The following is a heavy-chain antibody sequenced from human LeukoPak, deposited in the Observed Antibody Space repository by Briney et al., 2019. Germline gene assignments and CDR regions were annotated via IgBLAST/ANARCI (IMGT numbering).Heavy chain of an antibody. V-gene: IGHV4-59*11. CDR2: VSYTGRT. CDR3: ARLLDNDIRGDPDTFDV. D-gene: IGHD3-22*01. CDR1: GGSLSGHY. J-gene: IGHJ3*01. Sequence: SETLSLTCTVSGGSLSGHYWSWIRQPPGKRLEWIGYVSYTGRTKYNPSLQSRVTISIDTSKSQFPLKLTSVTSADTAVYSFARLLDNDIRGDPDTFDVWGQGTTVIVSS.